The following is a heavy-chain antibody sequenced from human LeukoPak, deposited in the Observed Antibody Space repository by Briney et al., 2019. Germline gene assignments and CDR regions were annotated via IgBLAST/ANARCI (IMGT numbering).Heavy chain of an antibody. CDR3: AKGPSRVPAAMFNWFDP. CDR2: ISWNSGSI. V-gene: IGHV3-9*01. Sequence: GRSLRLSCAASGFTFDDYAMHWVRQAPGKGLEWVSGISWNSGSIGYADSVKGRFTISRDNAKNSLYLQMNSLRAEDTALYYCAKGPSRVPAAMFNWFDPWGQGTLVTVSS. J-gene: IGHJ5*02. D-gene: IGHD2-2*01. CDR1: GFTFDDYA.